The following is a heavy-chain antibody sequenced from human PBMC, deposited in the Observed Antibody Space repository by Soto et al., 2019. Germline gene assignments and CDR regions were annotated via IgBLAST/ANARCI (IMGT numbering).Heavy chain of an antibody. D-gene: IGHD6-19*01. CDR3: ARRIAVAGTGDYYYYGMDV. CDR1: GGTFSSYA. Sequence: SVKVSCKASGGTFSSYAIGWVRQAPGQGLEWMGGIIPIFGTANYAQKFQGRVTITADESTSTAYMELSSLRSEDTAVYYCARRIAVAGTGDYYYYGMDVWGQGTTVTVSS. CDR2: IIPIFGTA. V-gene: IGHV1-69*13. J-gene: IGHJ6*02.